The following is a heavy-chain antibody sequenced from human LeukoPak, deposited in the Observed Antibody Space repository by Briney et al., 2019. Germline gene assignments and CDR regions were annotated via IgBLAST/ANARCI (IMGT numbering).Heavy chain of an antibody. D-gene: IGHD5-18*01. V-gene: IGHV4-38-2*02. J-gene: IGHJ4*02. Sequence: SETLSLTCTVSGYSISSDYYWGWIRQPPGKGLEWIGNIFHNGNTYYNPSLKSRVTMSIDTSKKQFSLKLRTATAADTAVYYCARIEDVTRGYDHAYYFDYWGQGTLVTVSS. CDR3: ARIEDVTRGYDHAYYFDY. CDR2: IFHNGNT. CDR1: GYSISSDYY.